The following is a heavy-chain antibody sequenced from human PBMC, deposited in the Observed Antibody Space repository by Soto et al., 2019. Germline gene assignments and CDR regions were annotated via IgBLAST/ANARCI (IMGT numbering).Heavy chain of an antibody. CDR2: MSPNSGNT. D-gene: IGHD1-26*01. V-gene: IGHV1-8*02. Sequence: ASVKVSCKASGYIFASYGISWVRQATGQGLEWMGWMSPNSGNTGYAQKFQGRVTMTRNTSISTAYMELSSLRSEDTAVYYCARNTGATINWFDPWGQGTQVTVSS. J-gene: IGHJ5*02. CDR3: ARNTGATINWFDP. CDR1: GYIFASYG.